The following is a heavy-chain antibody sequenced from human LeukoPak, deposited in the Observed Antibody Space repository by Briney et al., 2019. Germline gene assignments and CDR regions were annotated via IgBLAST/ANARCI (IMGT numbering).Heavy chain of an antibody. D-gene: IGHD3-22*01. Sequence: GGSLRLSCAASGFTFSSYAMHWVRQAPGKGLEWVAVISYDGSNKYYADSVKGRFTISRDNSKNTLYLQMNSLRAEDTAVYYCARAYYYGSSGYHLDYWGQGTLVTVSS. J-gene: IGHJ4*02. CDR2: ISYDGSNK. CDR3: ARAYYYGSSGYHLDY. CDR1: GFTFSSYA. V-gene: IGHV3-30*04.